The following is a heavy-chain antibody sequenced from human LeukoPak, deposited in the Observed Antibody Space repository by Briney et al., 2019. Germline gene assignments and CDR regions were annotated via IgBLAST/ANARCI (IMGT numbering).Heavy chain of an antibody. J-gene: IGHJ5*02. CDR1: GYTFTGYY. V-gene: IGHV1-2*02. D-gene: IGHD6-13*01. CDR3: ARSGDQGHSSSWYRWFDH. Sequence: ASVKVSCKASGYTFTGYYMPWVRQAPGQGLGWMGWINPNSGGTNYAQKFQGGVTMTRDTSISTAYMELSRLRSDDTAVYYCARSGDQGHSSSWYRWFDHWGQGSLVTVSS. CDR2: INPNSGGT.